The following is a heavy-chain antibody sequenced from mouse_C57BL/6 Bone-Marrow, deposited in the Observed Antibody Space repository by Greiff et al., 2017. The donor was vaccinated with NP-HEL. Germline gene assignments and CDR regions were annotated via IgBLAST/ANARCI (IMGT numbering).Heavy chain of an antibody. Sequence: VQLQQPGAELVKPGASVKLSCKASGYTFTSYWMQWVKQRPGQGLEWIGEIDPSDSYTNYNQKFKGKATLTVDTSSSTAYMQLSSLTSEDSAVYYCARKGAGLFDYWGQGTTLTVSS. CDR1: GYTFTSYW. J-gene: IGHJ2*01. CDR3: ARKGAGLFDY. V-gene: IGHV1-50*01. D-gene: IGHD3-1*01. CDR2: IDPSDSYT.